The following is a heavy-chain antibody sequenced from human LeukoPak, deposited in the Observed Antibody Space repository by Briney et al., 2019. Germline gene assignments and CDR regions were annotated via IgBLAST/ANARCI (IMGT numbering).Heavy chain of an antibody. CDR1: GFTFNNYA. D-gene: IGHD4-17*01. J-gene: IGHJ4*02. Sequence: PGGSLRLSCEASGFTFNNYAMSWVRQAPGKGLEWVATISGGGANTYYADFVKGRFTISRDNSKNTLYLQMNSLRAEDTAVYYCAKFGYGDPPPHYWGQGTLVTVSS. CDR3: AKFGYGDPPPHY. V-gene: IGHV3-23*01. CDR2: ISGGGANT.